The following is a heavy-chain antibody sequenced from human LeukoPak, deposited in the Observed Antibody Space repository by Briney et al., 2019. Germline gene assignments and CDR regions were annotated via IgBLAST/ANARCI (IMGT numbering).Heavy chain of an antibody. J-gene: IGHJ4*02. CDR3: ARNLHDY. CDR1: GFTFSKYW. Sequence: GGSLRLSCAASGFTFSKYWMSWVRQAPGKGLEWVANMKQDGGEKYHVDSVKGRFTISRDNAKNSLYLQMNSLRGEDTAVYYCARNLHDYWGQGTLVTVSS. V-gene: IGHV3-7*01. CDR2: MKQDGGEK.